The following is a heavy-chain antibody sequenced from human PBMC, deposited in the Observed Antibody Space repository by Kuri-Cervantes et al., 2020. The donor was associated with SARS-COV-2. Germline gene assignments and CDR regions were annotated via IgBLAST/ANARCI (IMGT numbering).Heavy chain of an antibody. Sequence: SETRSLTCAVSGYSISSGYYWGWIRQPPGKGLEWIGSIYHSGSTYYNPSLKSRVTISVDTSKNQFSLKLSSVTAADTAVYYCARGGAGYCSSTSCYGAFDIWGQGTMVTVSS. J-gene: IGHJ3*02. V-gene: IGHV4-38-2*01. CDR3: ARGGAGYCSSTSCYGAFDI. CDR1: GYSISSGYY. D-gene: IGHD2-2*01. CDR2: IYHSGST.